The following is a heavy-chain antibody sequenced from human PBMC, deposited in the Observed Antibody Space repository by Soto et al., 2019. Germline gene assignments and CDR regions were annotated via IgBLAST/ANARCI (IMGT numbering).Heavy chain of an antibody. V-gene: IGHV3-30*18. CDR3: AKDDSSSSYYYYGMDV. D-gene: IGHD6-6*01. CDR1: GFTFSSYG. J-gene: IGHJ6*02. Sequence: QVQLVESGGGVVQPGRSLRLSCAASGFTFSSYGMHWVRQAPGKGLEWVAVISYDGSNKYYADSVKGRFTISRDNSKNTMYLQMNSLRAEDTAVYYCAKDDSSSSYYYYGMDVWGQGTTVTGSS. CDR2: ISYDGSNK.